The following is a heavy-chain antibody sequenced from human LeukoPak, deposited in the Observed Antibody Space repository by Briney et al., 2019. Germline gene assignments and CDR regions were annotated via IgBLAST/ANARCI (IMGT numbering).Heavy chain of an antibody. Sequence: TGGSLRLSCTASGFIVSDNCMSWVRQAPGRGLEWVSLIYSLGDTYYADSVKGRFTISRDNSKNTVYLQMNSLRVDDTAVYYCARAPATNEWRCMDYWGQGILVTVSS. CDR1: GFIVSDNC. CDR2: IYSLGDT. CDR3: ARAPATNEWRCMDY. J-gene: IGHJ4*02. D-gene: IGHD2-8*02. V-gene: IGHV3-53*01.